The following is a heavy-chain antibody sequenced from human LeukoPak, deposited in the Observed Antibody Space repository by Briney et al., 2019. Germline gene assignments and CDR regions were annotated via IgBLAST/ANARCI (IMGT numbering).Heavy chain of an antibody. V-gene: IGHV4-61*02. J-gene: IGHJ4*02. CDR1: GGSISSGSYY. CDR2: IYTSGST. Sequence: SQTLSLTCTVSGGSISSGSYYWSWIRQPAGKGLEWIGRIYTSGSTNYNPSLKSRVTISVDTSKNQFSLKLSPVTAADTAVYYCARLWIAARYFDYWGQGTLVTVSS. CDR3: ARLWIAARYFDY. D-gene: IGHD6-6*01.